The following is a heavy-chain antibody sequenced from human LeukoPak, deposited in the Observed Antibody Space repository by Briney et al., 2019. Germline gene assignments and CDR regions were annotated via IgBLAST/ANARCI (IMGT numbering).Heavy chain of an antibody. Sequence: GGSVKVSCKASGYTFTSYGISWVRQTPGQGLEWMGWIGTYSGNKNLAQKFQGRVTMTTDTPTSTAYMELKSLRSDDTAVYFCARGGSGAYCPGFWGQGTLVIVSS. CDR1: GYTFTSYG. V-gene: IGHV1-18*01. J-gene: IGHJ4*02. D-gene: IGHD3-10*01. CDR3: ARGGSGAYCPGF. CDR2: IGTYSGNK.